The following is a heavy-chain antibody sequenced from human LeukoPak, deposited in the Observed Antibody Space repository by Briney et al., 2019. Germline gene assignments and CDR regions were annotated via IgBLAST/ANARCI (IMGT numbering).Heavy chain of an antibody. V-gene: IGHV3-53*01. CDR2: VYSGGST. Sequence: GGSLRLSCAASGFTVSTNYMNWVRQAPGKGLEGVSVVYSGGSTYYADSVKGRFTISRDNSKNTLYLQMSSLRAEDTAFYYCARGGYSSGWYRDWGQGTLVTVSS. CDR1: GFTVSTNY. D-gene: IGHD6-19*01. CDR3: ARGGYSSGWYRD. J-gene: IGHJ4*02.